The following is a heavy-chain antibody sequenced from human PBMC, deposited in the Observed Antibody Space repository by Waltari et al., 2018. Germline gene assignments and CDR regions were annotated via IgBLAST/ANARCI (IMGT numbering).Heavy chain of an antibody. J-gene: IGHJ4*02. Sequence: QVQLVESGGGVVQPGRSLRLSCAASGFTFSSYAMHWVRPAPGKVLEWVAVISYDGSNKYYADAVKGRFTISRDNSKNTLYLQMNSLRAEDTAVYYCASGKQSSSWSVGGLYWGQGTLVTVSS. CDR1: GFTFSSYA. CDR2: ISYDGSNK. D-gene: IGHD6-13*01. CDR3: ASGKQSSSWSVGGLY. V-gene: IGHV3-30-3*01.